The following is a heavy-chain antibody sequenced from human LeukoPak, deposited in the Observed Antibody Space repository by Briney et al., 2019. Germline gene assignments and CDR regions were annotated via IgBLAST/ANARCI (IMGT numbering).Heavy chain of an antibody. V-gene: IGHV4-59*12. CDR1: GGSISSYY. CDR3: ARDEYSYGFDY. CDR2: IYYSGST. D-gene: IGHD5-18*01. Sequence: SETLSLTCTVSGGSISSYYWSWIRQPPGKGLEWIGYIYYSGSTNYNPSLKSRVTISVDTSKNQFSLKLSSVTAADTAVYYCARDEYSYGFDYWGQGTLVTVSS. J-gene: IGHJ4*02.